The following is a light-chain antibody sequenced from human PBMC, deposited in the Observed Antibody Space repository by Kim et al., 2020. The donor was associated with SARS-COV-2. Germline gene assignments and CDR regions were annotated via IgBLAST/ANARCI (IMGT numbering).Light chain of an antibody. V-gene: IGLV1-44*01. CDR2: DNN. J-gene: IGLJ3*02. CDR1: SSTTGMNT. Sequence: GWKVAVSCSGRSSTTGMNTVNWDQQLPRGAPKLLIYDNNMRPSGVPDRFSGAKSGTSASLAISGVQSEDEADYYCSAWDDSLNGPVFGGGTQLTVL. CDR3: SAWDDSLNGPV.